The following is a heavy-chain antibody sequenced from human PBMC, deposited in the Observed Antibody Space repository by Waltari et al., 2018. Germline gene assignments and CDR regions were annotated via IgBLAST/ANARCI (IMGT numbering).Heavy chain of an antibody. CDR1: GGSISSYY. J-gene: IGHJ3*02. CDR3: ARDRGRSYYVPFDI. V-gene: IGHV4-4*07. CDR2: IYTSGGS. D-gene: IGHD1-26*01. Sequence: QVQLQESGPGLVKPSETLSLTCTVSGGSISSYYWSWIRQPAGKGLEWIGRIYTSGGSNYNPSLKSRVTMSVDTSKNQFSLKLSSVTAADTAVYYCARDRGRSYYVPFDIWGQGTMVTVSS.